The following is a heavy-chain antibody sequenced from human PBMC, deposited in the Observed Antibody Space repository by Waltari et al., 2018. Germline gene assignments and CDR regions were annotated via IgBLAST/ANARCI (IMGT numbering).Heavy chain of an antibody. D-gene: IGHD3-22*01. CDR3: AETNYYDSSGRDAFDI. CDR2: INPNSGGT. CDR1: GYPFTVYY. Sequence: QVQLVQSGAEVKKPGPSVKVSCKASGYPFTVYYIHWVQQARGQGLEWMGWINPNSGGTNYAQKFQGRVTMTRDTSISTAYMELSRLRSDDTAVYYCAETNYYDSSGRDAFDIWGQGTMVTVSS. J-gene: IGHJ3*02. V-gene: IGHV1-2*02.